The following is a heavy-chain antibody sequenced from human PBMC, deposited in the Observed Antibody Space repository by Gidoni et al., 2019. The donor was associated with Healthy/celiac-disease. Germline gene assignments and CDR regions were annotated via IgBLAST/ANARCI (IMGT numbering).Heavy chain of an antibody. CDR1: GFTCSSYG. Sequence: GFTCSSYGMHWVRQAPGKGLEWVAVISYDGSNKYYADSVKGRFTISRDNSKNTLYLQMNSLRAEDTAVYYCAKLHDAFDIWGQGTMVTVSS. J-gene: IGHJ3*02. V-gene: IGHV3-30*18. CDR2: ISYDGSNK. CDR3: AKLHDAFDI.